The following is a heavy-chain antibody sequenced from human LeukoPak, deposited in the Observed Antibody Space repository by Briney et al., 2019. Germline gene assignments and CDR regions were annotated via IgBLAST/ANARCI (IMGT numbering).Heavy chain of an antibody. CDR2: ISYDGSYK. V-gene: IGHV3-30*04. CDR3: AKSDMGATTMFWSYFQH. D-gene: IGHD1-26*01. J-gene: IGHJ1*01. CDR1: GFTFSSYA. Sequence: GGSLRLSCAASGFTFSSYAMHWVRQAPGKGLEWVAVISYDGSYKYYADSVKGRFTISRDNSKSTLFLQMNSLRPEDTAVYSCAKSDMGATTMFWSYFQHWGQGTLVTVSS.